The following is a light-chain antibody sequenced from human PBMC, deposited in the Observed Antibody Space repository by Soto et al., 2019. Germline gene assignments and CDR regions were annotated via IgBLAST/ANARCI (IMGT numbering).Light chain of an antibody. CDR1: QSVEKY. CDR3: QQRKHWPPLT. Sequence: EVVLTQSPATLSLSPGERAILSCRASQSVEKYLAWYQQKPGQAPRLLIYDTPNRATGIPASFSGSGSETDFTLTISSLEPEDFAVYYCQQRKHWPPLTFGGGTKVEIK. CDR2: DTP. J-gene: IGKJ4*01. V-gene: IGKV3-11*01.